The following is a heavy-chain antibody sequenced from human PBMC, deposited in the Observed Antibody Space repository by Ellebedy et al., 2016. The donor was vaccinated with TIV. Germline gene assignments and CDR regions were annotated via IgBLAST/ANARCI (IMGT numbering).Heavy chain of an antibody. J-gene: IGHJ6*03. CDR1: GCTFSSYA. D-gene: IGHD2-2*01. CDR3: ARDRLSEVLNGGLGVNQLLAPYYMDV. V-gene: IGHV1-69*13. CDR2: IIPIFGSA. Sequence: SVKVSCXASGCTFSSYAISWARQPPGQRLEWMGGIIPIFGSANYAQKFQGRVTIIADESTSTAYMELSSLRSEDTAVYYCARDRLSEVLNGGLGVNQLLAPYYMDVWGKGTTVTVSS.